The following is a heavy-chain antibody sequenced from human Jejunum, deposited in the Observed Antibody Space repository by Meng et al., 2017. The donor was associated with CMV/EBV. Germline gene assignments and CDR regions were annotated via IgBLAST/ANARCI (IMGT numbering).Heavy chain of an antibody. J-gene: IGHJ5*02. Sequence: SVFPFSSYSMPWVRQAPGKGLEWVSFISSSSSYIYYADSVKGRFTISRDNAKNSLFLQMNSLRAEDTAVYYCAREDNWNYGWFDPWGQGTLVTVSS. V-gene: IGHV3-21*01. CDR3: AREDNWNYGWFDP. CDR1: VFPFSSYS. CDR2: ISSSSSYI. D-gene: IGHD1-7*01.